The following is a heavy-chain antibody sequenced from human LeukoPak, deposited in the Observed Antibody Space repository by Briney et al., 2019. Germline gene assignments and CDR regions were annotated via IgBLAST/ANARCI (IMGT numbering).Heavy chain of an antibody. CDR2: IIPIFGTA. J-gene: IGHJ4*02. V-gene: IGHV1-69*06. CDR3: ARRGIAVADYYFDY. D-gene: IGHD6-19*01. CDR1: GYTFTGYY. Sequence: SVKVSCKASGYTFTGYYMHWVRQAPGQGLEWMGGIIPIFGTANYAQKFQGRVTITADKSTSTAYMELSSLRSEDTAVYYCARRGIAVADYYFDYWGQGTLVTVSS.